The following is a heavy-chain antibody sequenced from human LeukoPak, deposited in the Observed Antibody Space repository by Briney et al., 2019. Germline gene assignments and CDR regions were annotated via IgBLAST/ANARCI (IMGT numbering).Heavy chain of an antibody. V-gene: IGHV1-2*02. D-gene: IGHD5-18*01. CDR1: GYTFTSYY. CDR2: INPNSGGT. Sequence: GASVKVSCKSSGYTFTSYYMHWVRQAPGQGLEWMGWINPNSGGTNYAQKFQGRVTMTRDTSISTAYMELSRLRSDDTAVYYCARDRGGYSYGNWFDPWGQGTLVTVSS. J-gene: IGHJ5*02. CDR3: ARDRGGYSYGNWFDP.